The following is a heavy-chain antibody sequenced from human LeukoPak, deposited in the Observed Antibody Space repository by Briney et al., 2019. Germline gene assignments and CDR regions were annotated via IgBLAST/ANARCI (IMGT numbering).Heavy chain of an antibody. CDR2: IWYDGSNK. J-gene: IGHJ3*02. CDR3: ASGIAAADAFDI. V-gene: IGHV3-33*01. Sequence: PGRSLRLSCAASGFTFSSYGMHWVRQAPGKGLEWVAVIWYDGSNKYYADSVKGRFTISRDNSKSTLYLQMNSLRAEDTAVYYCASGIAAADAFDIWGQGTMVTVSS. CDR1: GFTFSSYG. D-gene: IGHD6-13*01.